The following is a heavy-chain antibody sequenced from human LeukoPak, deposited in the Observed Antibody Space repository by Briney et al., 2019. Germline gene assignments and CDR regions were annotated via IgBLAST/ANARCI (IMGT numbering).Heavy chain of an antibody. J-gene: IGHJ6*02. CDR1: GFTFSSYS. CDR2: ISSSSSYI. D-gene: IGHD1-26*01. V-gene: IGHV3-21*01. Sequence: GGSLRLSCAASGFTFSSYSMNWVRQAPGKGLERVSSISSSSSYIYYADSVKGRFTISRDNAKNSLYLQMNSLRAEDTAVYYCARDNYLVGAKPNYYYYGMDVWGQGTTVTVSS. CDR3: ARDNYLVGAKPNYYYYGMDV.